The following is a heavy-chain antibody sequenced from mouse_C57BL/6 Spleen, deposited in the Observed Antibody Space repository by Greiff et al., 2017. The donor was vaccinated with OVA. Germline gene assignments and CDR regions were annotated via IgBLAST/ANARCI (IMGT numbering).Heavy chain of an antibody. CDR3: ARGPYYGNLNYFDY. J-gene: IGHJ2*01. V-gene: IGHV1-26*01. CDR2: INPNNGGT. CDR1: GYTFTDYY. D-gene: IGHD2-10*01. Sequence: EVQLQQSGPELVKPGASVKISCKASGYTFTDYYMNWVKQSHGKSLEWIGDINPNNGGTSYNQKFKGKATLTVDKSSSTAYMELRSLTSEDSAVYYCARGPYYGNLNYFDYWGQGTTLTVSS.